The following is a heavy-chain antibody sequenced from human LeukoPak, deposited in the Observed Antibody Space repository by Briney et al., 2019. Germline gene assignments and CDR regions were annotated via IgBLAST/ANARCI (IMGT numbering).Heavy chain of an antibody. V-gene: IGHV1-2*02. D-gene: IGHD2-15*01. Sequence: ASVKVSCKASGYTFTGYYMHWVRQAPGQGLEWMGWINPNSGGTNYAQKFQGRVTMTRDTSISTAYMELSRLRSDDTAVYYCARDPTIVAASSLSDYWGQGTLVTVSS. CDR2: INPNSGGT. CDR3: ARDPTIVAASSLSDY. CDR1: GYTFTGYY. J-gene: IGHJ4*02.